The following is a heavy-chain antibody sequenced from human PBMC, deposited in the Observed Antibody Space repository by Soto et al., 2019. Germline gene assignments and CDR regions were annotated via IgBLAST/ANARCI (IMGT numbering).Heavy chain of an antibody. Sequence: PSETLSLTCTVSGGSISSGDYYWSWIRQPPGKGLEWIGYIFYSGNTYYNPSLKSRVTISVDTSKNQFSLKLSSVTAADTAVYYCARQNYAYYYGMDVWGQGTTVTVSS. CDR1: GGSISSGDYY. D-gene: IGHD1-7*01. CDR3: ARQNYAYYYGMDV. CDR2: IFYSGNT. V-gene: IGHV4-30-4*01. J-gene: IGHJ6*02.